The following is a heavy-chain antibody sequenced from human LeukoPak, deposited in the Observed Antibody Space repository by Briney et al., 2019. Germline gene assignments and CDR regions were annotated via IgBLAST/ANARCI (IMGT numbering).Heavy chain of an antibody. CDR3: ARDQQYDFWSGYWGYFDY. CDR1: GFTFSSYA. V-gene: IGHV3-30*01. Sequence: GGSLRLSCAASGFTFSSYAMHWVRQAPGKGLRWVAVISYDGSNKYYADSVKGRFTISRDNSKNALYLQMNSLRAEDTAVYYCARDQQYDFWSGYWGYFDYWGQGTLVTVSS. J-gene: IGHJ4*02. CDR2: ISYDGSNK. D-gene: IGHD3-3*01.